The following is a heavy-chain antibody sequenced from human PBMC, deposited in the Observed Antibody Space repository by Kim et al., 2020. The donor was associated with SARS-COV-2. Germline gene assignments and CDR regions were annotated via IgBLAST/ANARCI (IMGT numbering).Heavy chain of an antibody. V-gene: IGHV1-3*01. D-gene: IGHD4-4*01. Sequence: KTQYSQKFQGGVTITRDKSANTAYMDLRSLTSEDTAVYYCARDMNPTVYDYWGQGTLVTVSS. CDR3: ARDMNPTVYDY. J-gene: IGHJ4*02. CDR2: KT.